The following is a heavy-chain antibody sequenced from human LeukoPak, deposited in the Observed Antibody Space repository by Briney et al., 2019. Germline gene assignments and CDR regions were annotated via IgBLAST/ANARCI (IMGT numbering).Heavy chain of an antibody. CDR2: ISSSGSTI. CDR1: GFTFSSYE. Sequence: GGSLRLSCAASGFTFSSYEMNWVRQAPGKWLEWVSYISSSGSTIYYADSVKGRFTISRDNAKNSLYLQMNSLRAEDTAVYYCAKDRWGYSSGWNDYWGQGTLVTVSS. CDR3: AKDRWGYSSGWNDY. V-gene: IGHV3-48*03. D-gene: IGHD6-19*01. J-gene: IGHJ4*02.